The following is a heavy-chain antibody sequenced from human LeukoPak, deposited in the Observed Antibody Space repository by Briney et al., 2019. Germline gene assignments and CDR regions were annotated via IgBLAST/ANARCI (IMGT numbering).Heavy chain of an antibody. J-gene: IGHJ4*02. Sequence: GESLKISCKGSGYSFTSYWIGWVRQMPGKGLEWMGIIYPGDSDTRYSPSFQGQVTISADKSISTAYLQWSSLKASDTAMYYCARSGGIAAAGTRPFGYWGQGTLVTVSS. D-gene: IGHD6-13*01. V-gene: IGHV5-51*01. CDR2: IYPGDSDT. CDR1: GYSFTSYW. CDR3: ARSGGIAAAGTRPFGY.